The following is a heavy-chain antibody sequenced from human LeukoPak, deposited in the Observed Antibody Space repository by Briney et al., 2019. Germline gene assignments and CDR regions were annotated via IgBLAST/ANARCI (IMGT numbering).Heavy chain of an antibody. CDR3: ARAGGLGGGGNCYSY. V-gene: IGHV1-2*02. CDR1: GYTFTDYY. D-gene: IGHD2-15*01. Sequence: ASVKVSCKASGYTFTDYYMHWVRQAPGQGLEWMGWINPYTGGTNYVQKFQGRVTMSRDTSVTTAYMELSTLRSDDTAVYYCARAGGLGGGGNCYSYWGQGTLVTVSS. CDR2: INPYTGGT. J-gene: IGHJ4*02.